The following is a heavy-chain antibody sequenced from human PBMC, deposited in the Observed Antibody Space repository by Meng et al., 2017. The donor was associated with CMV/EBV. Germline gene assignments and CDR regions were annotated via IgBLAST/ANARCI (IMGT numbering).Heavy chain of an antibody. Sequence: GSLRLSCTVSAGSISSYYWTWIRQPPGKGLEWVGYIYYNGNTNYNPSLKSRVTISVDTSKNQFSLKMSYVTAADTAVYYCARGGTDYWSGYVWFDPWGQGTLVTVSS. CDR3: ARGGTDYWSGYVWFDP. CDR2: IYYNGNT. J-gene: IGHJ5*02. CDR1: AGSISSYY. V-gene: IGHV4-59*01. D-gene: IGHD3-3*01.